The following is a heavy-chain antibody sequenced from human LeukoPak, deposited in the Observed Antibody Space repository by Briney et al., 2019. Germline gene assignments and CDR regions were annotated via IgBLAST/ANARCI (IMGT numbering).Heavy chain of an antibody. V-gene: IGHV3-30*03. J-gene: IGHJ2*01. CDR1: GFTFSSYA. Sequence: GGSLRLSCAASGFTFSSYAMSWVRQAPGKGLEWVAVIGREGRAKYYADSVKGRFTLSRDNSINTLYLEMNSLRDEDTAVYYCAREATWGNWYFDLWGRGTLVTVSS. CDR2: IGREGRAK. CDR3: AREATWGNWYFDL. D-gene: IGHD3-16*01.